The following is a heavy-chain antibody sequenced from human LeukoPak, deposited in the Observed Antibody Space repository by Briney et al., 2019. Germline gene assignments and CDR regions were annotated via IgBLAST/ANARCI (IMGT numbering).Heavy chain of an antibody. D-gene: IGHD3-9*01. CDR1: GGSISSSSYY. CDR3: ARDPRLNYDILTGPRTKFDP. CDR2: IYYSGST. Sequence: SETLSLTCTVSGGSISSSSYYWGWIPQPPGKGLEWIGSIYYSGSTYYNPSLKSRVTISVDTSKNQFSLKLSSVTAADTAVYYCARDPRLNYDILTGPRTKFDPWGQGTLVTVSS. J-gene: IGHJ5*02. V-gene: IGHV4-39*07.